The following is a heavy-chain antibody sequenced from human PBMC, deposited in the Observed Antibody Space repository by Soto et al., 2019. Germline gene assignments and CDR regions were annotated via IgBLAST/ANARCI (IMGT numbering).Heavy chain of an antibody. CDR1: GGSISSYY. V-gene: IGHV4-59*01. Sequence: SETLSLTCTVSGGSISSYYWSWIRQPPGKGLEWIGYIYYSGSTNYNPSLKSRVTISVDTSKNQFSLKLSSVTAADTAVYYCARGSVIFDYWGQGTLVTVSS. CDR3: ARGSVIFDY. J-gene: IGHJ4*02. CDR2: IYYSGST.